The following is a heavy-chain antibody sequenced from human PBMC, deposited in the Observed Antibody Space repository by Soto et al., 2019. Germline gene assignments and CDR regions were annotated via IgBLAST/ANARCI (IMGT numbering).Heavy chain of an antibody. D-gene: IGHD6-6*01. CDR2: IWYDGSNK. J-gene: IGHJ6*02. CDR3: AREYSSSSGDLHYGMDV. CDR1: GFTFSSYG. V-gene: IGHV3-33*01. Sequence: QVQLVESGGGVVQPGRSLRLSCAASGFTFSSYGMHWVRQAPGKGLEGVAVIWYDGSNKYYADSVKGRFTISRDNSKNTLYLQMNSLRAEDTAVYYCAREYSSSSGDLHYGMDVWGQGTTVTVSS.